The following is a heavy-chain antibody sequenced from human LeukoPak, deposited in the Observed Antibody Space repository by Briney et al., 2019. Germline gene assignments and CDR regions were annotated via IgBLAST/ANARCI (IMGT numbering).Heavy chain of an antibody. CDR3: ASLDRSEAFDY. Sequence: ASVKVSCKASGYTFSSYGISWVRQAPGQGLEWMGWISAYNGNTNYAQKFQGRVTITADESTSTAYMELSSLRSEDTAVYYCASLDRSEAFDYWGQGTLVTVSS. CDR1: GYTFSSYG. V-gene: IGHV1-18*01. D-gene: IGHD3-10*01. J-gene: IGHJ4*02. CDR2: ISAYNGNT.